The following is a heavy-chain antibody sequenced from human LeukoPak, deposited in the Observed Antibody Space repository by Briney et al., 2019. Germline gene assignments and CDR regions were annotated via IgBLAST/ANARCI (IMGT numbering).Heavy chain of an antibody. V-gene: IGHV3-21*01. J-gene: IGHJ4*02. D-gene: IGHD5-12*01. CDR3: ARAVRGYSGYDYGY. CDR2: ISSSSSYI. Sequence: GGSLRLSCAASGFTFSSYSMNWVRQAPGKGLEWVSSISSSSSYIYYADSVKGRFTISRDNAKNSLYLQMSSLRAEDTAVYYCARAVRGYSGYDYGYWGQGTLVTVSS. CDR1: GFTFSSYS.